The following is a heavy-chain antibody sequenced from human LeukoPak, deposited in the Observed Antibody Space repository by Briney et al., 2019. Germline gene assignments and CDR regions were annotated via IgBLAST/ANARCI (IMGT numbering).Heavy chain of an antibody. CDR2: IIPIFGTA. CDR1: GYTFTSYG. Sequence: GASVKVSCKASGYTFTSYGISWVRQAPGQGLEWMGGIIPIFGTANYAQKFQGRVTITTDESTSTAYMELSSLRSEDTAVYYCASPSGYCSSTSCYPFDYWGQGTLVTVSS. D-gene: IGHD2-2*01. CDR3: ASPSGYCSSTSCYPFDY. V-gene: IGHV1-69*05. J-gene: IGHJ4*02.